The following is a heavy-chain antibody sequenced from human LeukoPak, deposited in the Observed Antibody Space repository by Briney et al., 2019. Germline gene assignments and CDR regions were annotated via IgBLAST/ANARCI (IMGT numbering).Heavy chain of an antibody. CDR2: IYYSGNT. CDR3: ARINWNYFDY. Sequence: SETLSLTCTVSGDSISFFYWSWVRQPPGKGLEWIGYIYYSGNTNYNPSLKSRLTMSADRSRNQFSLNLNSVTAADTAVYYCARINWNYFDYWGQGILGTVSS. D-gene: IGHD1-1*01. V-gene: IGHV4-59*08. J-gene: IGHJ4*02. CDR1: GDSISFFY.